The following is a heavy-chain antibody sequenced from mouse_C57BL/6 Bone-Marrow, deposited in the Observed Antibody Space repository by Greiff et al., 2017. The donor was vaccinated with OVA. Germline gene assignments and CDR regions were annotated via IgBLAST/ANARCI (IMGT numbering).Heavy chain of an antibody. Sequence: EVKLVESGPVLVKPGASVKMSCKASGYTFTDYYMNWVKQSHGKSLEWIGVINPYNGGTSYNQKFKGKATLTVDKSSSTAYMELNSLTSEDSAVYYCARGVATDYWGQGTTLTVSS. CDR1: GYTFTDYY. D-gene: IGHD1-1*02. CDR3: ARGVATDY. J-gene: IGHJ2*01. CDR2: INPYNGGT. V-gene: IGHV1-19*01.